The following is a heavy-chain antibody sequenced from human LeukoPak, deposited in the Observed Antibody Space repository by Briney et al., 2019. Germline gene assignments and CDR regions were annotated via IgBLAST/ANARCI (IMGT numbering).Heavy chain of an antibody. CDR2: ISSSSSTI. V-gene: IGHV3-48*01. D-gene: IGHD2-2*01. J-gene: IGHJ4*02. Sequence: PGGSLRLSCAASGFTFSSYSMNWVRQAPGKGLEWVSYISSSSSTIYYADSVKGRFTISRDNAKNSLYLQMNSLKTEDTAVYYCTTRVVPAAPGIDYWGQGTLVTVSS. CDR3: TTRVVPAAPGIDY. CDR1: GFTFSSYS.